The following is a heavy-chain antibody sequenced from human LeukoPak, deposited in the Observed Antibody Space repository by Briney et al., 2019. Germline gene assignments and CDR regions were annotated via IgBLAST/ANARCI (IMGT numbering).Heavy chain of an antibody. CDR1: GFTSSSYS. V-gene: IGHV3-48*01. J-gene: IGHJ6*03. Sequence: GGSLRLSCAASGFTSSSYSMNWVRQAPGKGLEWVSYISVSSSTIYYADSVKGRFTISRDNAKISLYLHMNSPRAEDTAVYYCASGTFFMDVWGKGTTVTVSS. CDR2: ISVSSSTI. CDR3: ASGTFFMDV. D-gene: IGHD1-26*01.